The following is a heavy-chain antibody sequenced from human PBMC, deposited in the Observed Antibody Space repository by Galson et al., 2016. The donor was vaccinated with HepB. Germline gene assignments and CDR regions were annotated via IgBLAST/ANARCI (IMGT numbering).Heavy chain of an antibody. CDR3: GKHGGFDY. J-gene: IGHJ4*02. Sequence: SLRLSCAASGFSFSNSGMSWVRQAPGRGLEWVSGITRSRDATHYADFVKGRFTISRDNSQNTLYLYMNNLTAGDTAIYYCGKHGGFDYWGQGALVTVSS. V-gene: IGHV3-23*01. D-gene: IGHD3-16*01. CDR1: GFSFSNSG. CDR2: ITRSRDAT.